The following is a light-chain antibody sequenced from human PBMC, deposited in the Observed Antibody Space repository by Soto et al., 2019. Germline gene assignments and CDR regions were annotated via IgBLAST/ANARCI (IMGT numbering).Light chain of an antibody. CDR2: DAS. CDR3: QQRRNWHPHT. Sequence: EVVLTQSPATLSLSPGERATLSCRASESVNTYLAWYQQKPGQAPRLLIYDASNRANGIPARFSGSGSGTDFTLTISSLEPEDFSVSFWQQRRNWHPHTFGQGTKLQIK. J-gene: IGKJ2*01. V-gene: IGKV3-11*01. CDR1: ESVNTY.